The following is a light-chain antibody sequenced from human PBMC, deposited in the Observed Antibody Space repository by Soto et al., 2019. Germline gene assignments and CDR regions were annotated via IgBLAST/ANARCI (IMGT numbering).Light chain of an antibody. CDR3: QKYDDAPLS. J-gene: IGKJ4*01. CDR1: RGIGNY. Sequence: DIQLTQSPSFLSASIGDRVTITCRASRGIGNYLVWYRQKPGKVPNLLIYAASTLQSGVSSRFSGNRSRTDFTLTISSLQPGNVATYHCQKYDDAPLSFGGGTKVDIK. V-gene: IGKV1-27*01. CDR2: AAS.